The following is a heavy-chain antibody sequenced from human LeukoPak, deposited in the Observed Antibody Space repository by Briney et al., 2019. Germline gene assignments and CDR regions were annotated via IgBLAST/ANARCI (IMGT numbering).Heavy chain of an antibody. D-gene: IGHD3-22*01. CDR3: AIDSSGYYPNYYFDY. CDR1: GFTFSSYW. J-gene: IGHJ4*02. V-gene: IGHV3-7*01. CDR2: IKQDGSEK. Sequence: GGSLRLSCAASGFTFSSYWLSWVRQAPGKGLEWVANIKQDGSEKYYVDSVKGRFTITRDNAKNALYPQMNSLRAEDTAVYYCAIDSSGYYPNYYFDYWGQGTLVTVSS.